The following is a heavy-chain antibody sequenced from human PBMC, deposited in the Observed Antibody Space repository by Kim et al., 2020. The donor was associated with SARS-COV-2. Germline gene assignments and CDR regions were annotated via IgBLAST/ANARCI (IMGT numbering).Heavy chain of an antibody. CDR2: IYSGGST. Sequence: GGSLRLSCAASGFTVSSNYMSWVRQAPGKGLEWVSVIYSGGSTYYADSVKGRFTISRDNSKNTLYLQMNSLRAEDTAVYYCAFPSYGDYGVTTYYYYGMDVWGQGTTVTVSS. CDR1: GFTVSSNY. J-gene: IGHJ6*02. V-gene: IGHV3-53*01. CDR3: AFPSYGDYGVTTYYYYGMDV. D-gene: IGHD4-17*01.